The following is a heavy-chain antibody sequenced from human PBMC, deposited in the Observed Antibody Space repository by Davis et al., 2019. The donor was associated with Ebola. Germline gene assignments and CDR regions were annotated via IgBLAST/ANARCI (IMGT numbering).Heavy chain of an antibody. J-gene: IGHJ4*02. D-gene: IGHD1-26*01. CDR2: IKSKTDGGTT. V-gene: IGHV3-15*07. CDR3: TSYRVGSYFYFDY. CDR1: GFTFSNAW. Sequence: GGSLRLSCAASGFTFSNAWMNWVRQAPGKGLEWVGRIKSKTDGGTTDYAAPVKGRFTISRDDSKNTLYLQMNSLKTEDTAVYYCTSYRVGSYFYFDYWGQGTLVTVSS.